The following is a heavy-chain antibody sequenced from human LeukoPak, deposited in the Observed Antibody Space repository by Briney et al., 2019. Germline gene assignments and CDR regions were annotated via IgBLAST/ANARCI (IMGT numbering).Heavy chain of an antibody. D-gene: IGHD3-22*01. J-gene: IGHJ4*02. Sequence: PGGSLRLSCAASGFTFSSYSMNWVRQAPGKGLEWVSSISSSSSYIYYADSVKDRFTISRDNAKNSLYLQMNSLRAEDTAVYYCARGRPYYYDSSGYYDGYWGQGTLVTVSS. V-gene: IGHV3-21*01. CDR1: GFTFSSYS. CDR3: ARGRPYYYDSSGYYDGY. CDR2: ISSSSSYI.